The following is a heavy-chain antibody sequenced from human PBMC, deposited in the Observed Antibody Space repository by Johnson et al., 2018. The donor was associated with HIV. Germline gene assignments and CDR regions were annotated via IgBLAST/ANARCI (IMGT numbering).Heavy chain of an antibody. Sequence: QMLLVESGGGVVQPGRSLRLSCAASGFTFSSYAMHWLRQAPGKGLAWVAVISYDGSNKYYADYVKGRFTISRDNSKNTLYLQMTSLRAEDTDVYYCAKGRWEATTYDDAFDIWGQGTMVTVSS. V-gene: IGHV3-30-3*01. D-gene: IGHD1-26*01. J-gene: IGHJ3*02. CDR3: AKGRWEATTYDDAFDI. CDR2: ISYDGSNK. CDR1: GFTFSSYA.